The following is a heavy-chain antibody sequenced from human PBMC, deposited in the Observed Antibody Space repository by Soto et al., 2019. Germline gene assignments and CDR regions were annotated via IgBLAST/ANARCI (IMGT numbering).Heavy chain of an antibody. CDR2: IYYSGST. J-gene: IGHJ4*02. V-gene: IGHV4-39*01. CDR1: GGSISSGSYY. D-gene: IGHD4-4*01. CDR3: ARQPIRMTTVTAFDY. Sequence: PSETLSLTCTVSGGSISSGSYYWGWIRQPPGKGLEWIGSIYYSGSTYYNPSLKSRVTISVDTSKNQFSLKLSSVTAADTAVYYCARQPIRMTTVTAFDYWGQGTLVTVSS.